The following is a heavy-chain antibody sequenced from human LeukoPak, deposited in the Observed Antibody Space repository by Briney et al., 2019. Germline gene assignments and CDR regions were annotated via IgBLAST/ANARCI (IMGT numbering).Heavy chain of an antibody. V-gene: IGHV3-7*04. CDR1: GFTFSTYW. J-gene: IGHJ4*02. D-gene: IGHD6-6*01. CDR2: IKQDGSEK. Sequence: GGSLKLSCAASGFTFSTYWMSWVRQAPGKGLEWVANIKQDGSEKYYVDSVKGRFTISRDNAKNSLYLQMNCLRAEDTAVYYCARDWEYSRSSVYWGQGTLVTVSS. CDR3: ARDWEYSRSSVY.